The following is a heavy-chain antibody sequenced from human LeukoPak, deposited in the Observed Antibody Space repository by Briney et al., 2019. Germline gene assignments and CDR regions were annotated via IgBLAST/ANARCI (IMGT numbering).Heavy chain of an antibody. J-gene: IGHJ4*02. CDR1: GFTFGDYG. Sequence: GQSLRLSCTASGFTFGDYGMSWFRQAPGKGLEWVGFIRSEAHDTTPQYGASVKGRFTISKDDSRRIAFLQMSSLKTEDTAVYYCSRAAGYDFILEYWGQGTLVTASS. V-gene: IGHV3-49*03. D-gene: IGHD5-12*01. CDR2: IRSEAHDTTP. CDR3: SRAAGYDFILEY.